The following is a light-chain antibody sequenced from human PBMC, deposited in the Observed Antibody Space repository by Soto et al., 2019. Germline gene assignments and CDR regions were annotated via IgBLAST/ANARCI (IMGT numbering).Light chain of an antibody. Sequence: EIVLTQSPATLSSFPGDRVTLSCRASQAVNTRLAWYQHRPGQAPRLLIYLASNRAAGVPARFSGSGSGTDFTLTISDVEPEDFAVYYCQQYHIWPSWTFGQGTKVEHK. V-gene: IGKV3D-11*01. CDR3: QQYHIWPSWT. CDR1: QAVNTR. CDR2: LAS. J-gene: IGKJ1*01.